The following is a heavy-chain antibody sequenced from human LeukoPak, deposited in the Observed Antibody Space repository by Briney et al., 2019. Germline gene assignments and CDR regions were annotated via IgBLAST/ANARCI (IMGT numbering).Heavy chain of an antibody. D-gene: IGHD5/OR15-5a*01. CDR2: IYYSGST. CDR3: ARDHGTSTFDY. CDR1: GGSISSNNW. V-gene: IGHV4-4*02. Sequence: SGTLSLTCAVSGGSISSNNWWSWVRQPPGKGLEWIGYIYYSGSTNYNPSLKSRVTISVDTSKNQFSLKLSSVTAADTAVYYCARDHGTSTFDYWGQGTLVTVSS. J-gene: IGHJ4*02.